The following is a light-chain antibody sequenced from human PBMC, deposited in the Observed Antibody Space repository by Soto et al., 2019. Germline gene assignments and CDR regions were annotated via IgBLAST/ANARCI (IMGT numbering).Light chain of an antibody. Sequence: EIVMTQSPATLSVSPGERATRSCRASQSVGSNLAWYQQKPDQAPRLLIYGASTRASGIPARFSGSGSGTEFTLTISSLQSEDFAVYYCQQHSLWYTFGQGTKLEIK. CDR3: QQHSLWYT. J-gene: IGKJ2*01. CDR1: QSVGSN. V-gene: IGKV3-15*01. CDR2: GAS.